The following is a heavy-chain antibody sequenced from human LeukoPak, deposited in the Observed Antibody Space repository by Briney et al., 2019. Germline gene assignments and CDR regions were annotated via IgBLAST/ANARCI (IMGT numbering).Heavy chain of an antibody. CDR1: GGSISSYY. Sequence: SETLSLTCTVSGGSISSYYWSWIRQPAGKGLEWIGRIYTSVSTNYNPSLKSRVAMSVDTSKNQFSLKLSSVTAADTAVYYCARVDPGFYSSSWYIDYWGQGTLVTVSS. CDR3: ARVDPGFYSSSWYIDY. D-gene: IGHD6-13*01. V-gene: IGHV4-4*07. CDR2: IYTSVST. J-gene: IGHJ4*02.